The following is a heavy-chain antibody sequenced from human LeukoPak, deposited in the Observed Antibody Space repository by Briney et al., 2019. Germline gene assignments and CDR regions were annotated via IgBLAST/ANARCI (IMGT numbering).Heavy chain of an antibody. Sequence: GASVKVSCKVSGYTLTELSMHWVRQAPGKGLEWMGGFDPEDGETIYAQKFQGRVTMTEDTSTDTAYMELSSLRAEDTAVYYCAKSVVLRFFEGFDYWGQGTLVTVSS. CDR1: GYTLTELS. J-gene: IGHJ4*02. CDR3: AKSVVLRFFEGFDY. D-gene: IGHD3-3*01. V-gene: IGHV1-24*01. CDR2: FDPEDGET.